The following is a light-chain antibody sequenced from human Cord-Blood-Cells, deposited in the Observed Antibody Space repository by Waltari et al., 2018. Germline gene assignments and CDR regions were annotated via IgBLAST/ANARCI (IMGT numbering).Light chain of an antibody. Sequence: QSALTQPRSVSGSPGQSVTISCTGTSSDVGGYNYGPWYQQHPGKAPKLMIYDVSKRPSGVPDRFSGSKSGNTASLTISGLQAEDEADYYCCSYAGSYTVVFGGGTKLTVL. CDR1: SSDVGGYNY. V-gene: IGLV2-11*01. J-gene: IGLJ2*01. CDR3: CSYAGSYTVV. CDR2: DVS.